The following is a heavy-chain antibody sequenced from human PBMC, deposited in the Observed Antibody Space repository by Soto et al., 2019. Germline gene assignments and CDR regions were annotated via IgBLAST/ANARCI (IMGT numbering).Heavy chain of an antibody. J-gene: IGHJ3*02. Sequence: ASVKVSCKASGYTFTSYDINWVRQATGQGLEWMVWMNPNSGNTGYAQKFQGRVTMTRNTSISTAYMELSSLRSEDTAVYYCVALPITMSAFDIWGQGTMVTVSS. D-gene: IGHD3-22*01. V-gene: IGHV1-8*01. CDR1: GYTFTSYD. CDR3: VALPITMSAFDI. CDR2: MNPNSGNT.